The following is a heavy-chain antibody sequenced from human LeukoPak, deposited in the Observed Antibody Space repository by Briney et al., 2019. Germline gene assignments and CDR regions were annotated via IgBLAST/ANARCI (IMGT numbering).Heavy chain of an antibody. CDR3: ARGGSGVFSYGAHQGP. J-gene: IGHJ5*02. CDR1: GFTFSTNS. V-gene: IGHV3-48*02. D-gene: IGHD4-17*01. Sequence: PGGSLRLSCAASGFTFSTNSMNWVRQAPGKGLEWVSYISSSSSTICYADSVKGRFAISRDNAKNSLYLQMNSLRDEDTAVYYCARGGSGVFSYGAHQGPWGQGTLVTVSS. CDR2: ISSSSSTI.